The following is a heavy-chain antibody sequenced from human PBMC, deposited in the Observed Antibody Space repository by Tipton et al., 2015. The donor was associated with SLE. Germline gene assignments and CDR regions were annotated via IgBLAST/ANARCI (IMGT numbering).Heavy chain of an antibody. V-gene: IGHV4-39*07. D-gene: IGHD2-8*02. Sequence: TLSLTCTVSGGSLSSSSYYLVWIRQPPGKGLEWIGSIYYSGSTYYNPSLKSRVTISVDTSKNQFSLKLSSVTAADTAVYYCARLLVVYAFDIWGQGTMVTVSS. CDR1: GGSLSSSSYY. J-gene: IGHJ3*02. CDR3: ARLLVVYAFDI. CDR2: IYYSGST.